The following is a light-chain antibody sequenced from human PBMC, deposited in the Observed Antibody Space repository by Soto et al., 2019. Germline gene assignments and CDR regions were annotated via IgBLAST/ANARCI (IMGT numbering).Light chain of an antibody. J-gene: IGLJ3*02. V-gene: IGLV2-14*01. CDR3: SSYTTSSTWV. Sequence: QSVLTQAASVSGSPGQSITISCTGTNSDVGGYNYVSWYQQYPGKAPKLMIYEVSNRPSGVSNRFSGSKSGNTASLTISGLQAEDEADYYCSSYTTSSTWVFGGGTKLTVL. CDR2: EVS. CDR1: NSDVGGYNY.